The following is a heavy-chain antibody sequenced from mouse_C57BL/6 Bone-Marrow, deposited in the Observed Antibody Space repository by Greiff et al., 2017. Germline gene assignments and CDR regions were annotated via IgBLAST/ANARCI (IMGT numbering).Heavy chain of an antibody. CDR1: GFTFSSYG. CDR3: ARHNLYYAMDY. J-gene: IGHJ4*01. Sequence: EVQGVESGGDLVKPGGSLKLSCAASGFTFSSYGMSWVRQTPDKRLEWVATISSGGSCTYYPDSVKGRFTISRDNAKNTLYLQMSSLKSEDTAMYYCARHNLYYAMDYWGQGTSVTVSS. CDR2: ISSGGSCT. V-gene: IGHV5-6*01.